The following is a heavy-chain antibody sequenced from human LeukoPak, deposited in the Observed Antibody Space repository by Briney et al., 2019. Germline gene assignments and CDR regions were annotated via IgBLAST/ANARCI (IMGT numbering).Heavy chain of an antibody. Sequence: SQTLSLTCTVSGGSISSGGYYWSWIRQHPGRGLEWIGYIYYSGSTYYNPSLKSRVTISVDTSKNQFSLKLSSVTAADTAVYYCARDKGLAFDYWGQGTLVTVSS. V-gene: IGHV4-31*03. CDR2: IYYSGST. J-gene: IGHJ4*02. D-gene: IGHD3/OR15-3a*01. CDR1: GGSISSGGYY. CDR3: ARDKGLAFDY.